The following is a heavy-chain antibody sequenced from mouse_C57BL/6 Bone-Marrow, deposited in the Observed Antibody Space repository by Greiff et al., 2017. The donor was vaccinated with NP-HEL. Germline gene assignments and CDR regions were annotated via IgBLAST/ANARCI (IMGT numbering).Heavy chain of an antibody. D-gene: IGHD2-13*01. J-gene: IGHJ4*01. V-gene: IGHV3-6*01. Sequence: EVQLQESGPGLVKPSQSLSLTCSVTGYSITSGYYWNWIRQFPGNKLEWMGYISYDGSNNYNPSLKNRIPITSDTSKNQFFLKLNSVTTEDTATYYCARDVTTGGAMDYWGQGTSVTVSS. CDR3: ARDVTTGGAMDY. CDR2: ISYDGSN. CDR1: GYSITSGYY.